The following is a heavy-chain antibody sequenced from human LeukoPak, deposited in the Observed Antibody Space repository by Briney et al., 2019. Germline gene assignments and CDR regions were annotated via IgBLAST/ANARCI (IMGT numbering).Heavy chain of an antibody. CDR3: ARGRSHDYGDYEAVDY. Sequence: SETLSLTCTVSGGSISSGGYYWSWIRQHPGKGLEWIGYIYYSGSTYYNPSLKSRVTISVDTSKNQFSQKLSSVTAADTAVYYCARGRSHDYGDYEAVDYWGQGTLVTVSS. CDR2: IYYSGST. D-gene: IGHD4-17*01. V-gene: IGHV4-31*03. J-gene: IGHJ4*02. CDR1: GGSISSGGYY.